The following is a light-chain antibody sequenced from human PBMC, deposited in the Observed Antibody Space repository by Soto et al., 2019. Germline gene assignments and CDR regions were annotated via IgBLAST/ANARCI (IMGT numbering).Light chain of an antibody. J-gene: IGLJ2*01. CDR2: DVT. CDR1: SSDIGVYDY. Sequence: QSALTQPPSASGSPGQSVTISCTGTSSDIGVYDYVSWYQRHPGKAPKLVIYDVTKRPSGVPDRFSGSKSGNMASLTVSGLQAEDEADYFCGSYAGTKNFVVFGGGTKLTVL. CDR3: GSYAGTKNFVV. V-gene: IGLV2-8*01.